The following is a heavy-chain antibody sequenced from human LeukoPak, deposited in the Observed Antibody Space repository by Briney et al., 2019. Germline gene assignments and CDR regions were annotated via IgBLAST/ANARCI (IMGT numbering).Heavy chain of an antibody. V-gene: IGHV3-66*01. Sequence: GGSLRLSCAASGFTFSSYAMSWVRQAPGKGLEWVSFIYSGGSTYYADSVKGRFTISRDNSKNTLYLQMNSLRAEDTAVYYCAGEPNSPFDYWGQGTLVTVSS. CDR1: GFTFSSYA. CDR3: AGEPNSPFDY. J-gene: IGHJ4*02. CDR2: IYSGGST.